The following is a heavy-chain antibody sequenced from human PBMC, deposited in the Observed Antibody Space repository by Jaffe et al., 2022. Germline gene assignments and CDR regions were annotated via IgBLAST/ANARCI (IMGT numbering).Heavy chain of an antibody. CDR3: ARVPTTVTNWFDP. J-gene: IGHJ5*02. Sequence: QVQLQESGPGLVKPSQTLSLTCTVSGGSISSGSYYWSWIRQPAGKGLEWIGRIYTSGSTNYNPSLKSRVTISVDTSKNQFSLKLSSVTAADTAVYYCARVPTTVTNWFDPWGQGTLVTVSS. V-gene: IGHV4-61*02. CDR2: IYTSGST. CDR1: GGSISSGSYY. D-gene: IGHD4-17*01.